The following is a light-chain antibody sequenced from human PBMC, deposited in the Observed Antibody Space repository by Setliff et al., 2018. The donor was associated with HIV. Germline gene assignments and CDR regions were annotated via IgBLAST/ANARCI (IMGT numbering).Light chain of an antibody. CDR2: RNN. J-gene: IGLJ2*01. CDR3: ATWDDSLSGVV. CDR1: SSNIGSNY. V-gene: IGLV1-47*01. Sequence: QSVLTQPPSAPGTPGQRVTISCSGSSSNIGSNYVYWYQQLPGTAPKILIYRNNQRPSGVPDRFSGSKSGTSASLAISGLRSGDEADYYCATWDDSLSGVVFGGGTKSPS.